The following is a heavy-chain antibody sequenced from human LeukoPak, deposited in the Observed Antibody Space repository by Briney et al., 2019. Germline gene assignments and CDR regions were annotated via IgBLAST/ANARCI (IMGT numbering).Heavy chain of an antibody. V-gene: IGHV1-2*02. J-gene: IGHJ5*02. Sequence: ASVKVSCKASGYTFTGYYMHWVRQAPGQGLEWMGWINPNSGGTNYAQKFQGRVTMTRDTSISTAYMELSRLRSDDTAVYYCARVGSGSYYVLYWFDPWGQGTLATVSS. CDR1: GYTFTGYY. CDR3: ARVGSGSYYVLYWFDP. D-gene: IGHD1-26*01. CDR2: INPNSGGT.